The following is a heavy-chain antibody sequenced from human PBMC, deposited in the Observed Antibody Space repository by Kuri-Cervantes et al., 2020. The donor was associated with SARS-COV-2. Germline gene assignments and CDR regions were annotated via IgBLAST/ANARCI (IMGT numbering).Heavy chain of an antibody. Sequence: SETLSLTCTVSGDSISSDWWSWIRQSPEKGLEWIGYIYYSGSSTYNPSLESRVTMSIDTSRNQFSLKLSSVTAADTAVYYCARGQQWLARFDYWGQGTLVTVSS. V-gene: IGHV4-59*12. CDR1: GDSISSDW. J-gene: IGHJ4*02. CDR2: IYYSGSS. D-gene: IGHD6-19*01. CDR3: ARGQQWLARFDY.